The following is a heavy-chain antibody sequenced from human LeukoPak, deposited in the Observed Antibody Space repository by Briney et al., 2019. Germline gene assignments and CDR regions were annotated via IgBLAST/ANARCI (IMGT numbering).Heavy chain of an antibody. V-gene: IGHV3-21*01. J-gene: IGHJ4*02. CDR2: ISISRSYT. CDR3: ARVGVRYSSSATFDY. D-gene: IGHD6-6*01. Sequence: GGSLRLSRAASGLPFSSYSMNWVRPAPGKGREWVSSISISRSYTYYADAAKGRVTISRANAKNSLYLQMKSLRAEDTAVDYCARVGVRYSSSATFDYWGQGTLVTVSS. CDR1: GLPFSSYS.